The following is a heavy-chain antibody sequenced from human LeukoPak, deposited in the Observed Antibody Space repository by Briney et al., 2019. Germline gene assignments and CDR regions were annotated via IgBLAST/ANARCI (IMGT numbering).Heavy chain of an antibody. CDR2: IGWDDDK. D-gene: IGHD6-13*01. Sequence: SGPALVKPTQTLTLTCTFSGFSLSTSGMCVSWIRQPPGKALEWLARIGWDDDKYYSTSLKTRLTISKDTSKNQVVLTMTNMDPVDTATYYCAHELGYYYYMDVWGKGTTATVSS. CDR3: AHELGYYYYMDV. CDR1: GFSLSTSGMC. J-gene: IGHJ6*03. V-gene: IGHV2-70*11.